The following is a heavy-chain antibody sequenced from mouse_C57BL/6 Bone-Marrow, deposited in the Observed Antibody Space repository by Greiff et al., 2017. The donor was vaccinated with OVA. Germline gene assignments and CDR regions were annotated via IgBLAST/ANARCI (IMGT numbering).Heavy chain of an antibody. D-gene: IGHD2-5*01. CDR2: IWWDDDK. CDR1: GFSLSTFGMG. V-gene: IGHV8-8*01. J-gene: IGHJ3*01. CDR3: ARREAYYSNYVPAWFAY. Sequence: QVTLKESGPGILQPSQTLSLTCSFSGFSLSTFGMGVGWIRQPSGKGLEWLAHIWWDDDKYYNPALKSRLTISKDTSKNQVFLKIANVDTADTATYYCARREAYYSNYVPAWFAYWGQGTLVTVSA.